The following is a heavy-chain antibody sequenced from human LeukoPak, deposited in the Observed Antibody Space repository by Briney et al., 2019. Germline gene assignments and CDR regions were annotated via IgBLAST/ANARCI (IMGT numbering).Heavy chain of an antibody. CDR3: ARDLGYCSSTSCRIDY. Sequence: ASVKVSCKASGYTFTSYGISWVRQAPGQGLEWMGWISAYNGNINYAQKLQGRVTMTTVTSTSTAYMELRSLRSDDTAVYYCARDLGYCSSTSCRIDYGGQGTLVTVSS. V-gene: IGHV1-18*01. D-gene: IGHD2-2*01. J-gene: IGHJ4*02. CDR1: GYTFTSYG. CDR2: ISAYNGNI.